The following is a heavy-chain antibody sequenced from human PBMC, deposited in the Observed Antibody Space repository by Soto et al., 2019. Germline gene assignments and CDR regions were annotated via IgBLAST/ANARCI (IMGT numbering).Heavy chain of an antibody. CDR1: GGTFSSYA. V-gene: IGHV1-69*06. D-gene: IGHD2-21*02. CDR2: IIPIFGTA. CDR3: ARGPYCGGDCYSTPKPSLYWYFDL. Sequence: QVQLVQSGAEVKKSGSSVKVSCKASGGTFSSYAISWVRQAPGQGLEWMGGIIPIFGTANYAQKFQGRVTITADKSTSTAYMELSSLRSEDTAVYYCARGPYCGGDCYSTPKPSLYWYFDLWGRGTLVTVSS. J-gene: IGHJ2*01.